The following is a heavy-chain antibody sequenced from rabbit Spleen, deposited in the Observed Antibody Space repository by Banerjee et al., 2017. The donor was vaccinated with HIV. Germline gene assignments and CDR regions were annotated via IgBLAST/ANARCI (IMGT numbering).Heavy chain of an antibody. D-gene: IGHD8-1*01. CDR1: GFSFNSGYD. CDR2: AYAGSSGGT. Sequence: QQLVESGGGLVKPGASLTLTCKASGFSFNSGYDMCWVRQAPGKGLEWVACAYAGSSGGTYSATWAKGRFTISKTSSTTVTLQMNSLTSADTATYFCARDSGSSFSSYGMDLWGPGTLVTVS. V-gene: IGHV1S40*01. CDR3: ARDSGSSFSSYGMDL. J-gene: IGHJ6*01.